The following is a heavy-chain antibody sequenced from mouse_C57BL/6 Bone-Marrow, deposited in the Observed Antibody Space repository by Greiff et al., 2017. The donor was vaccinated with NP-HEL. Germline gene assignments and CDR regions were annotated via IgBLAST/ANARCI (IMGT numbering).Heavy chain of an antibody. CDR1: GFTFSSYT. J-gene: IGHJ1*03. CDR3: ARMTTVSRYFDV. Sequence: EVHLVESGGGLVKPGGSLKLSCAASGFTFSSYTMSWVRQTPEKRLEWVATISGGGGNTYYPDSVKGRFTISRDNAKNTLYLQMSSLRSEDTALYYCARMTTVSRYFDVWGTGTTVTVSS. CDR2: ISGGGGNT. D-gene: IGHD1-1*01. V-gene: IGHV5-9*01.